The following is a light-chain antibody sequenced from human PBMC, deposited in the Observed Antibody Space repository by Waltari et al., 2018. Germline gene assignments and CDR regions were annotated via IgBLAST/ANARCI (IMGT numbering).Light chain of an antibody. CDR1: RSNIGTNT. J-gene: IGLJ2*01. CDR3: ATWDDSLNGVV. V-gene: IGLV1-44*01. Sequence: QSVLTQLPSASGTPGQGVTISCSGSRSNIGTNTVNWYPQLPGTAPKVLIYSKNQRPSGVPDRFSGCKSGTSASLAVSGRQAEDEGDYYCATWDDSLNGVVFGGGTKLTVL. CDR2: SKN.